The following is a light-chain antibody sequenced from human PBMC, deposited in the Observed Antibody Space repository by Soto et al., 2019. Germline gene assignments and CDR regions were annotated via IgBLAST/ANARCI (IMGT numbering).Light chain of an antibody. J-gene: IGKJ4*01. V-gene: IGKV3-20*01. Sequence: EIVLTQSPGTLSLSPGERATLSCRASQSVSSSYLAWYQQIPGQAPRLLIYGASRRTTAITDRFSGSGSGTDFTLTISRLEPEDFAVYYCQQYGSSVTFGGGTKVEIK. CDR3: QQYGSSVT. CDR1: QSVSSSY. CDR2: GAS.